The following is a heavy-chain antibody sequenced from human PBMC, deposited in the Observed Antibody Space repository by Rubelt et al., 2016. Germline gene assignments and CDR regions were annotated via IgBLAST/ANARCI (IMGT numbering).Heavy chain of an antibody. Sequence: QVTLRESGPALVKPTETLTLTCTFSGFSLNTNGMCVSWIRQSPGKALEWLARIDWDDDKTYSTSLKTRLTISKDTSKNQVVLPMTNMDPVDTATYYCARNNGYGSGFDSWGQGALVTVSS. CDR1: GFSLNTNGMC. J-gene: IGHJ4*02. CDR3: ARNNGYGSGFDS. V-gene: IGHV2-70*15. D-gene: IGHD5-12*01. CDR2: IDWDDDK.